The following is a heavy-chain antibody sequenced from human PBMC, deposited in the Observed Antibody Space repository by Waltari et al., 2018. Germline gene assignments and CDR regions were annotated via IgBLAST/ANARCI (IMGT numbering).Heavy chain of an antibody. CDR2: ITWDGRST. V-gene: IGHV3-43D*04. CDR1: GFTFDDFA. Sequence: EVQLEESGGGVVQPGGSLRLSCAASGFTFDDFAMHWVRQGPGKGLEWVSLITWDGRSTYYADSVKGRFDISRDNGKDFLYLQMNSLRPEDTALYYCVKEAAGYDSLIANGLDVWGQGTTVTVSS. J-gene: IGHJ6*02. D-gene: IGHD3-9*01. CDR3: VKEAAGYDSLIANGLDV.